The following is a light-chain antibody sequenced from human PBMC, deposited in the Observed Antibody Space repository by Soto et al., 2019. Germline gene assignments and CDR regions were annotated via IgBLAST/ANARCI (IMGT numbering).Light chain of an antibody. Sequence: DIPMTQSPSSMSRYVGDRVTITCQASQNINNYLNWYQQKPGRAPKLLIYDASNLEAGVPSRFRGSGSGTDFTFTISRLQPEDIATYYCQQYENLPTFGQGTRLE. V-gene: IGKV1-33*01. CDR2: DAS. CDR3: QQYENLPT. J-gene: IGKJ5*01. CDR1: QNINNY.